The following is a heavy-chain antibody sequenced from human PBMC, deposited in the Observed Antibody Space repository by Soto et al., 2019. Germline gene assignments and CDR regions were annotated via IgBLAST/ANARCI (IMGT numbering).Heavy chain of an antibody. CDR1: GFTFSSYW. Sequence: GGSLRLSCAASGFTFSSYWMSWVRQAPGKGLEWVANIKQDGSEKYYVDSVKGRFTISRDNAKNSLYLQMNSLRAEDTAVYYCASWTYYYDSSGARLFDYWGQGTLVTVS. V-gene: IGHV3-7*03. CDR3: ASWTYYYDSSGARLFDY. J-gene: IGHJ4*02. D-gene: IGHD3-22*01. CDR2: IKQDGSEK.